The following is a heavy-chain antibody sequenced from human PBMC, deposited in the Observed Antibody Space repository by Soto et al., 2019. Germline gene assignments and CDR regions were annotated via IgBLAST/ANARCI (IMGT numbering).Heavy chain of an antibody. V-gene: IGHV3-48*03. CDR3: ARELISAYFFDY. J-gene: IGHJ4*02. Sequence: GGSLRLSCTASGLTFRTYEMNWFRQAPGKGLEWVSYISSSGRTIYSADSVKGRFTISRDDAKNSLYLQMNSLRAEDTAVYYCARELISAYFFDYWGQGTLVTVS. CDR2: ISSSGRTI. CDR1: GLTFRTYE. D-gene: IGHD3-10*01.